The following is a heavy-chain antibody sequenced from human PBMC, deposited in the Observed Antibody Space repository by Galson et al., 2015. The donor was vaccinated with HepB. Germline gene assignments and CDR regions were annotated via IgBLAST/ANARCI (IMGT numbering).Heavy chain of an antibody. CDR2: ISSSSSYI. CDR1: GFTFSTYS. V-gene: IGHV3-21*01. J-gene: IGHJ2*01. Sequence: SLRLYCAASGFTFSTYSMNWVREAPGKGLECVSSISSSSSYIYNAESVKGRFTISRDNDKNSLYLQMNSLRAEDTPAYYCARDKHGFGPGYWYFDLWGRGTLVTVSS. D-gene: IGHD1-14*01. CDR3: ARDKHGFGPGYWYFDL.